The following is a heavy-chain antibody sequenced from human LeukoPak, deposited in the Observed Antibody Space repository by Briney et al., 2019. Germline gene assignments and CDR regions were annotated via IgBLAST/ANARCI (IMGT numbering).Heavy chain of an antibody. CDR1: GGSISSYY. D-gene: IGHD3-10*01. CDR3: AGSWFGELGSYYYYYMDV. J-gene: IGHJ6*03. Sequence: SSETLSLTCTVSGGSISSYYWSWIRQPPGKGLEWIGYIYYSGSTNYNPSLKSRVTISVDTSKNQFSLKLSSVTAADTAVYYCAGSWFGELGSYYYYYMDVWGKGTTVTVSS. V-gene: IGHV4-59*01. CDR2: IYYSGST.